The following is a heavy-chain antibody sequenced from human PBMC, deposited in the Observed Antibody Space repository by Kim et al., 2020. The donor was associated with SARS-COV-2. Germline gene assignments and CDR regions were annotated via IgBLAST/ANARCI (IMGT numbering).Heavy chain of an antibody. CDR3: ARVWTHGGRDY. CDR1: GFSFSSYG. CDR2: IKQDASEK. Sequence: GGSLRLSCTASGFSFSSYGMNWVRQAPGKGLEWVASIKQDASEKSYVDSVKGRFTVSRDNAKNSLYLEMNSLRAEDTAVYYCARVWTHGGRDYWGRGTLVTVSS. V-gene: IGHV3-7*03. D-gene: IGHD3-3*01. J-gene: IGHJ4*02.